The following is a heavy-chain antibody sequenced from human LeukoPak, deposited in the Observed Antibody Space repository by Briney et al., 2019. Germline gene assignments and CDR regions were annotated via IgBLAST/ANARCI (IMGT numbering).Heavy chain of an antibody. Sequence: GASVKVSCKASGYTFTTYGISWVRQAPGQGLEWMGWISAYNGNTNYAQKLQGRVTMTTDTSTSTDYMELRSLRSDDTAVYYCAREHCSGGSCYDGYGMDVWGQGTTVTVSS. V-gene: IGHV1-18*01. D-gene: IGHD2-15*01. CDR2: ISAYNGNT. CDR3: AREHCSGGSCYDGYGMDV. CDR1: GYTFTTYG. J-gene: IGHJ6*02.